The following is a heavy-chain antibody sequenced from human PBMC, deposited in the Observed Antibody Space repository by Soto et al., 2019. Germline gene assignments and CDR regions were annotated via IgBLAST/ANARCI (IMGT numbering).Heavy chain of an antibody. V-gene: IGHV3-7*01. CDR3: AKEYR. CDR1: GFTFSNHW. Sequence: EVQLVESGGGLVQPGGSLRLSCTASGFTFSNHWMSWVRQAPGKGLERVASIKEDGSEEYYVDSVKGRFTSSRDNAKNSLYLQMNSIRAEDTAVYYCAKEYRWGQGTLVTVSS. D-gene: IGHD1-26*01. CDR2: IKEDGSEE. J-gene: IGHJ4*02.